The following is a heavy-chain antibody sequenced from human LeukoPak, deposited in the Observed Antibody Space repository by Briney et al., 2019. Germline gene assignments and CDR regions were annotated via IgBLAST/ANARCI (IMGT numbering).Heavy chain of an antibody. V-gene: IGHV3-48*03. CDR3: AREATGTTFGY. J-gene: IGHJ4*02. CDR1: GFTFSSYE. CDR2: ISSSGSTI. D-gene: IGHD1-7*01. Sequence: GGSLRLSCAASGFTFSSYEMNCVRQAPGKGLEWVSYISSSGSTIYYADSVQGRFNISRENAKNSLYLQMNSLRVEDTAVYFCAREATGTTFGYWGQGTLVTVSS.